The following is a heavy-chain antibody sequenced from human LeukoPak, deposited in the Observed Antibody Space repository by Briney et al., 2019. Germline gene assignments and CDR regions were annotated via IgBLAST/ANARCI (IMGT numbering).Heavy chain of an antibody. V-gene: IGHV1-69*04. CDR1: GGTFSSYA. CDR2: IIPILGIA. D-gene: IGHD3-10*01. J-gene: IGHJ4*02. CDR3: ASHGSGLILY. Sequence: SVKVSCKASGGTFSSYAISWVRQAPGQGLEWMGRIIPILGIANYAQEFQGRVTITADKSTSTAYMELSSLRSEDTAVYYRASHGSGLILYWGQGTLVTVSS.